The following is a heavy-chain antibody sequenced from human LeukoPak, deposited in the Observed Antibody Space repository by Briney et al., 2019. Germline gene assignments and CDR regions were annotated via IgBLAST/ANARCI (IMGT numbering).Heavy chain of an antibody. CDR2: ISGSGAST. CDR3: AKDVGKWESLHFFDY. CDR1: GFTVSSNY. D-gene: IGHD1-26*01. J-gene: IGHJ4*02. V-gene: IGHV3-23*01. Sequence: GGSLRLSCAASGFTVSSNYMSWVRQAPGKGLEWISGISGSGASTYYADSVTGRFTISRDNSRNTLYLQMNSLRGDDTAVYYCAKDVGKWESLHFFDYWGQGTLVTVSS.